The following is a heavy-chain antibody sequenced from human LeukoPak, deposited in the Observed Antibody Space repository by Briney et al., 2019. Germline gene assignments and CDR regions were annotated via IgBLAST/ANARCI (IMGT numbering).Heavy chain of an antibody. CDR3: ASSNYDSSGYYINLDY. CDR2: ISAYNGNT. J-gene: IGHJ4*02. Sequence: GASVKVSCKASGYTFTSYGISWVRQAPGQGLEWMGWISAYNGNTNYAQKLQGRVTMTTDTSTSTAYMELRSLRSDDTAVYYCASSNYDSSGYYINLDYWGQGTLVTVSS. CDR1: GYTFTSYG. D-gene: IGHD3-22*01. V-gene: IGHV1-18*01.